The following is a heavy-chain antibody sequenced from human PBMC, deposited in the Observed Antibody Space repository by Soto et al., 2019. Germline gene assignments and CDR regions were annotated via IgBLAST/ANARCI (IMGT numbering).Heavy chain of an antibody. CDR3: ARDRLARGIPVAGRIDY. D-gene: IGHD6-19*01. CDR2: ISSTGALM. V-gene: IGHV3-21*02. J-gene: IGHJ4*02. CDR1: GFIFSQYS. Sequence: EVQLVESGGGLVKPGGSLRLSCAASGFIFSQYSMNWVRQVPGKGLEWVSAISSTGALMYYADSVKGRFTISRDDADNSLYLQMNSLRVEDTAVYYCARDRLARGIPVAGRIDYWGQGALVTVSS.